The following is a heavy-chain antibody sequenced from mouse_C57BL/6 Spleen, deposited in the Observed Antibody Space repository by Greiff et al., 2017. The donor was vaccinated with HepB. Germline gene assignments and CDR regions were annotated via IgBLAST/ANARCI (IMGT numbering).Heavy chain of an antibody. V-gene: IGHV1-39*01. Sequence: EVKLQESGPELVKPGASVKISCKASGYSFTDYNMNWVKQSNGKSLEWIGVINPNYGTTSYNQKFKGKATLTVDQSSSTAYMQLNSLTSEDSAVYYCASWLTTVVARNYFDYWGQGTTLTVSS. J-gene: IGHJ2*01. CDR2: INPNYGTT. CDR3: ASWLTTVVARNYFDY. D-gene: IGHD1-1*01. CDR1: GYSFTDYN.